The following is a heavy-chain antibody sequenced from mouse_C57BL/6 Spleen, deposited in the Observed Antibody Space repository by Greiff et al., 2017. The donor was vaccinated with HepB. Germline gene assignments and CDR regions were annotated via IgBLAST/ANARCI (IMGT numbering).Heavy chain of an antibody. Sequence: VQLQQSGAELARPGASVKLSCKASGYTFTSYGISWVKQSTGQGLEWIGEIYPRSGNTYYNEKFKGKATLTADKSSSKAYMELRSLTSEDSAVYFCARGGTTVVDFYFDYWGQGTTLTVSS. CDR1: GYTFTSYG. J-gene: IGHJ2*01. CDR3: ARGGTTVVDFYFDY. D-gene: IGHD1-1*01. V-gene: IGHV1-81*01. CDR2: IYPRSGNT.